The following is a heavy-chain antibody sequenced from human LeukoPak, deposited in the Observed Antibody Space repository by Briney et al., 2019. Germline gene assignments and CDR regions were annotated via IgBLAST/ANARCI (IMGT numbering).Heavy chain of an antibody. J-gene: IGHJ5*02. CDR1: GLTFSTHW. D-gene: IGHD1-7*01. V-gene: IGHV3-74*01. CDR3: VREELEPSSHPFDP. CDR2: IKSDGSAT. Sequence: PGGSLRLSCAASGLTFSTHWMHWVRQAPGKGLVWVCRIKSDGSATAYADSVKGRFTISRDNTKHTMYLQMNSLRVDDTAVYYYVREELEPSSHPFDPWGQGTLVTVSS.